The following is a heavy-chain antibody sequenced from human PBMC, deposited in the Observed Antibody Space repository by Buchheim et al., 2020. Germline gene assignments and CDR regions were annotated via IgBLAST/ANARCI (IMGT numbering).Heavy chain of an antibody. D-gene: IGHD3-22*01. J-gene: IGHJ4*02. CDR3: TTDSPDDYYDSSGYYYPFGY. CDR1: GFTFSNAW. CDR2: IKSKTDGGTT. Sequence: EVQLVESGGGLVKPGGSLRLSCAASGFTFSNAWMSWVRQAPGKGLEWVGRIKSKTDGGTTDYAAPVKGRFTISRDDSTNTLYLQMNSLKTEDTAVYYCTTDSPDDYYDSSGYYYPFGYWGQGTL. V-gene: IGHV3-15*01.